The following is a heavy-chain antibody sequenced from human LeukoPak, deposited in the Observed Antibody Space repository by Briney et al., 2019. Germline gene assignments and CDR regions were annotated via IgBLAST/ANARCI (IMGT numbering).Heavy chain of an antibody. CDR3: ARSHWLGNYFDY. J-gene: IGHJ4*02. Sequence: SETLSLTCTVSGGSISSYYWSWIRQPAGKGLEWIGRIYTSGSTNYNPSLKSRVTMSVDTSKNQFSLRLSSVTAADTAVYYCARSHWLGNYFDYWDQGTLVTVSS. V-gene: IGHV4-4*07. D-gene: IGHD6-19*01. CDR1: GGSISSYY. CDR2: IYTSGST.